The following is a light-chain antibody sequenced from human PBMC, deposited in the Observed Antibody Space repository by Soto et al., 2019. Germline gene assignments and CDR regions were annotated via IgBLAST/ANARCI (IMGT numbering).Light chain of an antibody. V-gene: IGKV1-39*01. CDR2: AAS. CDR1: QGISTY. J-gene: IGKJ1*01. Sequence: DIHMTQSPSTLSGSVLDIVSVTCLASQGISTYLNWYQQKPGKAPKLLIYAASSLQSGVPSRFSGSGSETDFTLTISSLQPEDFATYSCQQSYSTTWTFGQGTKVDNK. CDR3: QQSYSTTWT.